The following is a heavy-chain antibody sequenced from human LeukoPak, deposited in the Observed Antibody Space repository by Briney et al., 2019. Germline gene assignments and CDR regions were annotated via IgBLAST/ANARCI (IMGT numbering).Heavy chain of an antibody. V-gene: IGHV4-59*12. Sequence: SETLSLTCTVSGGSISSYYWSWIRQPPGKGLEWSGYIYYSGSTNYNPSLKSRVTISVDTSKNQFSLKLSSVTAADTAVYYCARRRGYYGSGRNWFDPWGQGTLVTVSS. CDR1: GGSISSYY. CDR3: ARRRGYYGSGRNWFDP. J-gene: IGHJ5*02. CDR2: IYYSGST. D-gene: IGHD3-10*01.